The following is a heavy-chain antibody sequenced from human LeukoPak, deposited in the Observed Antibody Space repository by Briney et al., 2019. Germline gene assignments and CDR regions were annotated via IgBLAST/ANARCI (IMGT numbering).Heavy chain of an antibody. CDR1: GFIFSSYG. V-gene: IGHV3-23*01. J-gene: IGHJ4*02. CDR2: ISGIGGNT. Sequence: PGGSLRLSCAASGFIFSSYGMSWVRQAPGKGLEWVSVISGIGGNTYYADSVKGRFTISRDNSKNTLYLQMNSLRAEDTAVYYCAKAAPYYFDYWGQGTLVTVSS. CDR3: AKAAPYYFDY.